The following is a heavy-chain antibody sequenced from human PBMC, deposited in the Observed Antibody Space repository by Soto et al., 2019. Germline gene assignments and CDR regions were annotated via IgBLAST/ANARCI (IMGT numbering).Heavy chain of an antibody. V-gene: IGHV4-4*02. Sequence: SETLSLTCAVSGGSISSSNWWSWVRQPPGKGLEWIGEIYHSGSTNYNPSLKSRVTISVDKSKNQFSLKLSSVTAADTAVYYCAREFSDIVVVPAAHRNNWFDPWGQGTLVTVYS. J-gene: IGHJ5*02. CDR1: GGSISSSNW. D-gene: IGHD2-2*01. CDR3: AREFSDIVVVPAAHRNNWFDP. CDR2: IYHSGST.